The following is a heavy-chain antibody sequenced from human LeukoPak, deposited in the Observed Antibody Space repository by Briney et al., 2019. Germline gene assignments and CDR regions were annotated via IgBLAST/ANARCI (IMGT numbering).Heavy chain of an antibody. Sequence: GESLKISFKGFGYSFTTYWIALVRQVPGKGLEWMVIIYPSDSDTIYSPSFQGQVTISADKSIRTAYVQWSSLKASDTCMYYCARSGYSGYEGDYWGQGTLVTVSS. V-gene: IGHV5-51*01. CDR3: ARSGYSGYEGDY. CDR2: IYPSDSDT. J-gene: IGHJ4*02. CDR1: GYSFTTYW. D-gene: IGHD5-12*01.